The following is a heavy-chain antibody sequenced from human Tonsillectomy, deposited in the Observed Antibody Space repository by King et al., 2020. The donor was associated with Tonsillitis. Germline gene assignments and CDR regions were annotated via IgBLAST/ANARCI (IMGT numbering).Heavy chain of an antibody. J-gene: IGHJ5*01. CDR3: ARVSGSYGGWFDS. Sequence: VQLQQWGAGLLKPSDTLSLTCAVYGGPFSDYYWSWIRQPPGKGLEWIGQINHSGNTNYNPSLKSRVTMSVDTSKNQVSVRLSSVTAADTAVYYCARVSGSYGGWFDSWGQGTLVTVSS. CDR1: GGPFSDYY. CDR2: INHSGNT. D-gene: IGHD1-26*01. V-gene: IGHV4-34*01.